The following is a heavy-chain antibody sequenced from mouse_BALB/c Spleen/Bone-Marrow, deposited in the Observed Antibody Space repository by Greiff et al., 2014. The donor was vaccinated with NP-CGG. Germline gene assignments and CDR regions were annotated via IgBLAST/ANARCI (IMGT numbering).Heavy chain of an antibody. CDR3: ARETGRGYFDY. Sequence: VQRVESGPELVRPGVSGKISCKGSGYTFTDYAMHWVKQSHAKSLEWIGVISTFSGNTNYNQKFKGKATMTVDKSSSTAYMELARLTSEDSAIYYCARETGRGYFDYWGQGTTLTVSS. CDR1: GYTFTDYA. V-gene: IGHV1-67*01. J-gene: IGHJ2*01. D-gene: IGHD4-1*01. CDR2: ISTFSGNT.